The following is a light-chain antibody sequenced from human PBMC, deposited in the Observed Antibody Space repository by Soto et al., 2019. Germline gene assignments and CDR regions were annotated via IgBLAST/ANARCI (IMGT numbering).Light chain of an antibody. Sequence: EIVLTQSPGTLSLSPGERATLSCRASQSVSSSYLAWYQQKLGQAPRLLMYGASSRATGIPDRFSGSGSGTDFTLTISRPEPEDFAVYSCQQYGSSPPRWTFGQGTRVEIK. CDR3: QQYGSSPPRWT. CDR2: GAS. CDR1: QSVSSSY. V-gene: IGKV3-20*01. J-gene: IGKJ1*01.